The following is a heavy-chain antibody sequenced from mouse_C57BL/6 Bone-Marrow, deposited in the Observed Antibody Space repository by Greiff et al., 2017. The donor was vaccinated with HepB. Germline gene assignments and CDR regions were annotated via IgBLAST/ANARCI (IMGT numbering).Heavy chain of an antibody. J-gene: IGHJ1*03. CDR2: INSDGGST. CDR1: EYEFPSHD. V-gene: IGHV5-2*03. Sequence: EVKLVESGGGLVQPGESLKLSCESNEYEFPSHDMSWVRKTPEKRLELVAAINSDGGSTYYPDTMERRFIISRDNTKKTLYLQMSSLRSEDTAVYYCARHEYGYGFYWYFDVWGTGTTVTVSS. D-gene: IGHD2-2*01. CDR3: ARHEYGYGFYWYFDV.